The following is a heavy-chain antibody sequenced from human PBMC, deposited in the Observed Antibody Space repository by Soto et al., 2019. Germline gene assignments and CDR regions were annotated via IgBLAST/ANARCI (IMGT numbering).Heavy chain of an antibody. CDR1: GFTFSSYG. CDR3: AKDPLWFGESNYSAMEV. V-gene: IGHV3-30*18. CDR2: ISYDGSNK. Sequence: QVQLVESGGGVVQPGRSLRLSCAASGFTFSSYGMHWVRQAPGKGLEWVAVISYDGSNKYYADSVKGRFTISRDNSKNPLYLHMNSLRAEDTAVYYCAKDPLWFGESNYSAMEVWGQGTTVTGSS. J-gene: IGHJ6*02. D-gene: IGHD3-10*01.